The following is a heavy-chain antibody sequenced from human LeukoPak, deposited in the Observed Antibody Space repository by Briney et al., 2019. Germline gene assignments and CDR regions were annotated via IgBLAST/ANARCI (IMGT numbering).Heavy chain of an antibody. D-gene: IGHD3-22*01. Sequence: PGGSLRLSCAASGLTFKIYSMHWVRQAPGKGLDWVAVIGGRGDSIFYADSVKGRFTISRDNSKNTVDLQMSSLRAEDTAIYYCAKDYYETSGYFDSWGQGSLVSVSS. CDR1: GLTFKIYS. CDR3: AKDYYETSGYFDS. J-gene: IGHJ4*02. V-gene: IGHV3-23*01. CDR2: IGGRGDSI.